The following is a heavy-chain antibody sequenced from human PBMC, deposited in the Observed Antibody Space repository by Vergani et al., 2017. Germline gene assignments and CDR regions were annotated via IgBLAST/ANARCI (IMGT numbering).Heavy chain of an antibody. CDR3: ARPHGDILPPDPRRLDY. CDR2: INPIGGST. CDR1: GYTFTNYY. J-gene: IGHJ4*02. V-gene: IGHV1-46*03. Sequence: QVLLVQSGAEVKKPGASLRVSCKTSGYTFTNYYIHWVRQAPGQGLEWMGIINPIGGSTTYAQQFQGRLTMTRDTSTSTVYMDLSNLRSEDTAVYYCARPHGDILPPDPRRLDYWGQGTLVTVSS.